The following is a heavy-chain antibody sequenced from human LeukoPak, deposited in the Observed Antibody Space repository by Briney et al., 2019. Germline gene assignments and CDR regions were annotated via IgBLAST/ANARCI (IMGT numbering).Heavy chain of an antibody. CDR3: ARGQSRTAFDY. CDR2: LTSSGYTK. V-gene: IGHV3-11*01. CDR1: GFTFSDYY. Sequence: GGSLRLSCAASGFTFSDYYMSWVRQAPGKGLEWVSYLTSSGYTKYYADSVEGRFTISRDNAKKSLYLPMNSLRAEDTAVYYCARGQSRTAFDYWGQGTLVTVSS. D-gene: IGHD1-14*01. J-gene: IGHJ4*02.